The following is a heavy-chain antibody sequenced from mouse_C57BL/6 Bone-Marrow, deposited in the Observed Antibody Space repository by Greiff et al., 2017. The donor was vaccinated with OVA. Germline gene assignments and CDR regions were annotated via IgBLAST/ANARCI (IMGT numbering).Heavy chain of an antibody. CDR3: TRDEGYHWYFDV. Sequence: VQLVESGAELVRPGASVTLSCKASGYTFTDYEMHWVKQTPVHGLEWIGAIDPETGGTAYNQKFKGKAILTADKSSSTAYMELRSLTSEDSAVYYCTRDEGYHWYFDVWGTGTTVTVSS. J-gene: IGHJ1*03. CDR1: GYTFTDYE. D-gene: IGHD2-3*01. V-gene: IGHV1-15*01. CDR2: IDPETGGT.